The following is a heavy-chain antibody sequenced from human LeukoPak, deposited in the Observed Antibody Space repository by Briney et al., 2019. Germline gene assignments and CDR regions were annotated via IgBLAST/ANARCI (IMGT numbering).Heavy chain of an antibody. CDR2: ISYDGSNK. Sequence: GGSLRLSCAASGFTFSSYGMHWVRQAPGKGLEWLAVISYDGSNKYYADSVKGRFTISRDNSKNTLYLQMNSLRAEDTAVYYCAKDREGYCSSTSCYGVFDYWGQGTLVTVSS. CDR3: AKDREGYCSSTSCYGVFDY. J-gene: IGHJ4*02. CDR1: GFTFSSYG. V-gene: IGHV3-30*18. D-gene: IGHD2-2*01.